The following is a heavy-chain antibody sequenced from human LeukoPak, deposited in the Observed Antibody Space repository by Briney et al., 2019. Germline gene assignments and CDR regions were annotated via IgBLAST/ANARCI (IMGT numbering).Heavy chain of an antibody. CDR3: AKGGIVGATTDNDAFDI. D-gene: IGHD1-26*01. CDR1: GFTVSSNY. J-gene: IGHJ3*02. V-gene: IGHV3-53*01. CDR2: IYSGGST. Sequence: GGSLILSCAASGFTVSSNYMSWVRQAPGKGLEWVSVIYSGGSTYYADSVKGRFTISRDNSKNTLYLQMNSLRAEDTAVYYCAKGGIVGATTDNDAFDIWGQGTMVTVSS.